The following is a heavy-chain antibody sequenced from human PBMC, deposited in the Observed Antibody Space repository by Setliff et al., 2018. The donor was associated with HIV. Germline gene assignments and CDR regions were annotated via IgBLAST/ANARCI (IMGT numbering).Heavy chain of an antibody. CDR1: GGSFSGYN. J-gene: IGHJ3*02. Sequence: SETLSLTCAVYGGSFSGYNWNWIRQPPGKGLEWIGEINHSGRIDHNPSLKSRVTISVDTSKNQFSLKLRSVTAADTSVYYCARHQVIPTVIGAFDIWGQGTVVTVSS. CDR3: ARHQVIPTVIGAFDI. CDR2: INHSGRI. V-gene: IGHV4-34*01. D-gene: IGHD3-16*02.